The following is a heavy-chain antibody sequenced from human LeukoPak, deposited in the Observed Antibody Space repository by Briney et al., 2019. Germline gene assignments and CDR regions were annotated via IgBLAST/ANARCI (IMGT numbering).Heavy chain of an antibody. V-gene: IGHV3-21*01. D-gene: IGHD6-6*01. CDR3: ARAYIAALRDYYYMDV. Sequence: GGSLRLSCAVSGFTFSNYSMNWVRQAPGKGLEWVSSISSGSTYMYYADSVKGRFTISRDNAKNSLYLQMNSLRAGDTAVYYCARAYIAALRDYYYMDVWGKGTTVTVSS. J-gene: IGHJ6*03. CDR2: ISSGSTYM. CDR1: GFTFSNYS.